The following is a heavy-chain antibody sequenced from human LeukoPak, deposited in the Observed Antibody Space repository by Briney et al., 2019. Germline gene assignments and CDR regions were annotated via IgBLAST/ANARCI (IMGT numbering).Heavy chain of an antibody. CDR1: GATASSNY. CDR2: IYSGGST. Sequence: PGGSLRLSCAAPGATASSNYISWVRRAPGKGLGWVSVIYSGGSTYYADSVKGRFTISKDNSKNTLYLQMNSLRAEDTAVYYCARLRRYCSSTSCYTNAFDIWGQGTMVTVSS. V-gene: IGHV3-53*01. J-gene: IGHJ3*02. D-gene: IGHD2-2*02. CDR3: ARLRRYCSSTSCYTNAFDI.